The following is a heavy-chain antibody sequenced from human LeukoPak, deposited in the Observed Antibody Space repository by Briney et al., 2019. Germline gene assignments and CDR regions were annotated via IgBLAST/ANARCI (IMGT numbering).Heavy chain of an antibody. CDR1: GFTFSSYA. Sequence: GGSLRLSCTASGFTFSSYAMHWVRQAPGKGLEWVAVISYDGSNKYYADSVKGRFTISRDNSKNTLYLQMNSLRAEDTAVYYCARDFQYDFWAPPQYYFGYWGQGTLVTVSS. CDR3: ARDFQYDFWAPPQYYFGY. D-gene: IGHD3-3*01. V-gene: IGHV3-30-3*01. CDR2: ISYDGSNK. J-gene: IGHJ4*02.